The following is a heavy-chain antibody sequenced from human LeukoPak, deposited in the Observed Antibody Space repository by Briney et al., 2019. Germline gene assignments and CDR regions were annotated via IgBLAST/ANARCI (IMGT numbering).Heavy chain of an antibody. CDR3: ARAAATMVRGVPLNYYYMDV. Sequence: GASVKVSCKASGYTFTSYGISWVRQAPGQGLEWMGWISTYNGNTNCAQKLQGRVTMTTDTSTSTAYMELRSLRSDDTAVYYCARAAATMVRGVPLNYYYMDVWGKGTTVTVSS. D-gene: IGHD3-10*01. V-gene: IGHV1-18*01. CDR2: ISTYNGNT. J-gene: IGHJ6*03. CDR1: GYTFTSYG.